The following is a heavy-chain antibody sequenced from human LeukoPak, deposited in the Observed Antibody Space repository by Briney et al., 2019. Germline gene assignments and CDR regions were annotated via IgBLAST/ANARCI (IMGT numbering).Heavy chain of an antibody. CDR2: INHSGGT. CDR3: ARVPSSYDFWSGYSRRIDVAFDI. Sequence: SETLSLTCAVYGGSFSGYYWSWIRQPPGKGLEWIGEINHSGGTNYNPSLKSRVTISVDTSKNQFSLKLSSVTAADTAVYYCARVPSSYDFWSGYSRRIDVAFDIWGQGTMVTVSS. V-gene: IGHV4-34*01. D-gene: IGHD3-3*01. CDR1: GGSFSGYY. J-gene: IGHJ3*02.